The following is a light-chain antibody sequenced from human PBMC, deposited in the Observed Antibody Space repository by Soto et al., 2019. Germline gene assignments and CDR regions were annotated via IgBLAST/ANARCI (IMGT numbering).Light chain of an antibody. Sequence: DIVMTQSPDSLAVSLGERATINCKSSQSIVYNSNNNNYLAWYQQKPGQPPKLLISWASTRESGVPDRFSGSGSGTDFTLTISSLQAEYVAVYYCQQDYNTHYTFGQGTKLEIK. J-gene: IGKJ2*01. CDR3: QQDYNTHYT. CDR2: WAS. V-gene: IGKV4-1*01. CDR1: QSIVYNSNNNNY.